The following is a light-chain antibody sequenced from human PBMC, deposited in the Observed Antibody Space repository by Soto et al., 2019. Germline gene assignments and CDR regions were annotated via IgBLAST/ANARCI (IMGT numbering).Light chain of an antibody. Sequence: QSVLTQPPSASGTPWQRVTISCSGSSSNIGSNTVNWYQQLPGTAPKLLIYSHNQRPSGVPDRFSGSKSGTSASLAISGLQSEDEADYYCAAWDDSLNTYVFGTGTKVTVL. J-gene: IGLJ1*01. CDR1: SSNIGSNT. CDR2: SHN. CDR3: AAWDDSLNTYV. V-gene: IGLV1-44*01.